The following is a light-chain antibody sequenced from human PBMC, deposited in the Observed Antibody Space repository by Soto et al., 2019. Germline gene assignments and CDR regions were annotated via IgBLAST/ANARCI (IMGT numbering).Light chain of an antibody. CDR2: GNS. Sequence: QSVLTQPPSVSGAPGQRVTISCTRSSSNIGAGYEVHWYQQLPGTAPKLLIYGNSNRPSGVPDRFSGSKPGTSASLAITGLQAEDEADYYCQSYDSSLSVVFGGGTKLTVL. J-gene: IGLJ2*01. CDR3: QSYDSSLSVV. V-gene: IGLV1-40*01. CDR1: SSNIGAGYE.